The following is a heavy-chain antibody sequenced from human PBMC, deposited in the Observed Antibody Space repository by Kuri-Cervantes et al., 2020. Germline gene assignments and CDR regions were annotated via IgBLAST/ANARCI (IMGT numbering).Heavy chain of an antibody. CDR2: IYHSGST. CDR3: ASMTGLEIGFDY. J-gene: IGHJ4*02. V-gene: IGHV4-39*07. CDR1: GGSISSSSYC. Sequence: SETLSLTCTVSGGSISSSSYCWGWIRQPPGKGLEWIGNIYHSGSTYYNPSLKSRVTISVDTSKNQFSLKLSSVTAADTAVYYCASMTGLEIGFDYWGQGTLVTVSS. D-gene: IGHD1-1*01.